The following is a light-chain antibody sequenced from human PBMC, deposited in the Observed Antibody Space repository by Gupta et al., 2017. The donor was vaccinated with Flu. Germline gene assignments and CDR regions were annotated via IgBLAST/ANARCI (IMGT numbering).Light chain of an antibody. J-gene: IGKJ4*01. Sequence: EIVLTQSLATLSLSPGERATLSCRASQSVSSYLAWYQQKPGQAPRLLIYDASNRATGIPARFSGSGSGTDFTLTISSLGPEDFAVYYCQQRSNWPPGLTFGGGTKVEIK. CDR1: QSVSSY. CDR3: QQRSNWPPGLT. CDR2: DAS. V-gene: IGKV3-11*01.